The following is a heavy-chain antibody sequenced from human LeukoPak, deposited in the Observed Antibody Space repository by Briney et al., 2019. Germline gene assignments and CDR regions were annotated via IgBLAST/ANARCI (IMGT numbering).Heavy chain of an antibody. Sequence: GGSLRLSCAASGFTFSSYWMHWVRQAPGKGLVRVSRINSDGSSTSYADSVKGRFTISRDNAKNTLYLQMNSLRAEDTAVYYCAREGDGFFDYWGQGTLVTVSS. V-gene: IGHV3-74*01. CDR1: GFTFSSYW. J-gene: IGHJ4*02. CDR3: AREGDGFFDY. D-gene: IGHD3-16*01. CDR2: INSDGSST.